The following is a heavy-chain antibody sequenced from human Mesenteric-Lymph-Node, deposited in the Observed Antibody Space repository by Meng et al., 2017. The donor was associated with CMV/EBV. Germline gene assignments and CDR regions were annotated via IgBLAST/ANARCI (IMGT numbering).Heavy chain of an antibody. D-gene: IGHD7-27*01. V-gene: IGHV4-61*05. Sequence: GSLRLSCTVSGGSISSSSYYWGWIRQPPGKGLEWIGYIYYSGSTNYNPSLKSRVTISVDTSKNQFSLKLSSVTAADTAVYYCARYSGPRASLQNWVHDYWGQGTLVTVSS. CDR1: GGSISSSSYY. CDR2: IYYSGST. CDR3: ARYSGPRASLQNWVHDY. J-gene: IGHJ4*02.